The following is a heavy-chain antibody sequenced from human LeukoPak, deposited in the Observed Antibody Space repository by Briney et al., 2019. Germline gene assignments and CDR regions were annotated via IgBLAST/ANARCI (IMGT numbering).Heavy chain of an antibody. D-gene: IGHD3-3*01. V-gene: IGHV3-23*01. J-gene: IGHJ4*02. CDR1: GITFTDHG. Sequence: PGRPLRLSCAASGITFTDHGLSWVRQAPGKGLEWVSSISVSGGVTLYADSVKGRFVISRDNSRSRVYLEMNRLRAEDTAVYYCAKGFDFWRGLYYFDHWGQGTLVTVSS. CDR3: AKGFDFWRGLYYFDH. CDR2: ISVSGGVT.